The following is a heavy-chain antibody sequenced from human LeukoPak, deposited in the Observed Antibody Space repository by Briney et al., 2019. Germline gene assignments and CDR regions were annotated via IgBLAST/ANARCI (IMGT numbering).Heavy chain of an antibody. V-gene: IGHV3-7*04. Sequence: GGSLRLSCAASGFTFTTYWMTWVRQAPGRGLEWVANIKEDGSETYYVDSVKGRFTISRDNAKNSLYLQMNSLRAEDTAVYYCARGGWYYGSWGQGIQVTVSS. CDR2: IKEDGSET. CDR1: GFTFTTYW. CDR3: ARGGWYYGS. J-gene: IGHJ4*02. D-gene: IGHD6-19*01.